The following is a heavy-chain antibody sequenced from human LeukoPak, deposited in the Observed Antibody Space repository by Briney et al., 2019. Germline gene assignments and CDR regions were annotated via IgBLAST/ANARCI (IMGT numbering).Heavy chain of an antibody. D-gene: IGHD5-18*01. CDR3: ASGYSYPSPFDY. CDR2: IYQSGTT. V-gene: IGHV4-4*02. CDR1: GGSISNTNW. Sequence: KPSGTLSLTCAVSGGSISNTNWWNWVRQPPGKGLEWIGEIYQSGTTNYNPSFKSRVTISVDKSKNHFSLKLSSVTAADTAVYYCASGYSYPSPFDYWGQGTLVTVSS. J-gene: IGHJ4*02.